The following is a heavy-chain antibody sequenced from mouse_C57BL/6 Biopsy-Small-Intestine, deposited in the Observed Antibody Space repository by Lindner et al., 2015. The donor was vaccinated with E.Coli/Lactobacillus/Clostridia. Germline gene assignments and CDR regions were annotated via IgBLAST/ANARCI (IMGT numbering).Heavy chain of an antibody. Sequence: SVKVSCKASGYTLTNYAMHWVRQAPGQRLEWMGWINGGNGRTLYSQKLQGRVTITRDTSANIGYIELSSLKSEDTAVYYCAREDWGSGSQSFDYWGQGTLVTVSS. CDR3: AREDWGSGSQSFDY. CDR1: GYTLTNYA. V-gene: IGHV1S46*01. J-gene: IGHJ4*01. CDR2: INGGNGRT. D-gene: IGHD4-1*01.